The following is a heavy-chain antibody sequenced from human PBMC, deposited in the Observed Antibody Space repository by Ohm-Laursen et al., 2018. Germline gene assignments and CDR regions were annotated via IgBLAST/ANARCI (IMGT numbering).Heavy chain of an antibody. Sequence: GSLRLSCTASGLTFSTYDMSWVRQAPGKGPEWVSGINHGDGGTYYAGSVRGRFTISKDTSENTVYLQMNSLTAEDTAIYYCATVAWSRLRHPWGQGALVTVSS. V-gene: IGHV3-23*01. D-gene: IGHD2-15*01. J-gene: IGHJ3*01. CDR2: INHGDGGT. CDR3: ATVAWSRLRHP. CDR1: GLTFSTYD.